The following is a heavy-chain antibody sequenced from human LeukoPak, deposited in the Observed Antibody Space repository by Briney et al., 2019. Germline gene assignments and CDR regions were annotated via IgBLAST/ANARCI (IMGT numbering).Heavy chain of an antibody. J-gene: IGHJ4*02. V-gene: IGHV3-30*18. Sequence: GGSLRLSCAASGFTFSSYGMHWVRQAPGKGLEWVAVISYDGSNKYYADSVKGRFTISRGNSKNTLYLQMNSLRAEDTAVYYCAKDSQQLVRWRSHYFDYWGQGTLVTVSS. CDR3: AKDSQQLVRWRSHYFDY. CDR2: ISYDGSNK. CDR1: GFTFSSYG. D-gene: IGHD6-13*01.